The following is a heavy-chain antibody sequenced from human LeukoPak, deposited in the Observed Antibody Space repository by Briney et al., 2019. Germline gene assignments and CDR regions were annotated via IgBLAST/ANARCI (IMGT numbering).Heavy chain of an antibody. D-gene: IGHD4-17*01. J-gene: IGHJ4*02. Sequence: PGGSLRLSCAASGFTFSSYAMSWVRQAPGKGLEWVSVISGSGSSTNYADSVKGRFTISRDNSKNTLDLQMNSLRAEDTAVYYCAKDPPPAAVTTRTEPDHWGQGTLVTVSS. CDR3: AKDPPPAAVTTRTEPDH. CDR2: ISGSGSST. V-gene: IGHV3-23*01. CDR1: GFTFSSYA.